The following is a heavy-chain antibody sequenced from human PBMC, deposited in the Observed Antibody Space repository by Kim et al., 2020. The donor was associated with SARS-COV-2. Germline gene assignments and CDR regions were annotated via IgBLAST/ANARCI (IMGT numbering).Heavy chain of an antibody. CDR1: GFTFGDYV. V-gene: IGHV3-49*04. CDR2: VRPKTYGETT. J-gene: IGHJ4*02. D-gene: IGHD2-15*01. CDR3: AVDRHRHCDGGACYYGDTFDS. Sequence: GGSLRLSCSVSGFTFGDYVMTWVRQAPGKGFEWVGCVRPKTYGETTEYAAPVKGRFVISRDDSRSIAYLQMNSLNTEDTAVYFCAVDRHRHCDGGACYYGDTFDSWGQGTLVIVSS.